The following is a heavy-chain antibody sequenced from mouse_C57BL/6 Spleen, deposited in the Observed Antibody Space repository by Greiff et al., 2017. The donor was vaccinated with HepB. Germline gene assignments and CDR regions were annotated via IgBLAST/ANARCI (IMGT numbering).Heavy chain of an antibody. J-gene: IGHJ2*01. CDR3: ARRDYGSSLWYFDY. CDR2: IYPRSGNT. D-gene: IGHD1-1*01. CDR1: GYTFTSYG. V-gene: IGHV1-81*01. Sequence: QVQLQQSGAELARPGASVKLSCKASGYTFTSYGISWVKQRTGQGLEWIGEIYPRSGNTYYNEKFKGKATLTADKSSSTAYMELRSLTSEDSAVYFCARRDYGSSLWYFDYWGQGTTLTVSS.